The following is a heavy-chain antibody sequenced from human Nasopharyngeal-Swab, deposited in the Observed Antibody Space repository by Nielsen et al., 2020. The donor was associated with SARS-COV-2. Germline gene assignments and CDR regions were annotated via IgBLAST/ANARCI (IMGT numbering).Heavy chain of an antibody. V-gene: IGHV1-46*01. J-gene: IGHJ4*02. CDR2: INPSGGST. Sequence: ASVKVSCKASGYTFTSYYMHWVRQAPGQRLEWMGIINPSGGSTSYAQKFQGRVTMTRDTSTSTVYMELSSLRSEDAAVYYCASGIAAAGGIDYWGQGALVTVSS. CDR3: ASGIAAAGGIDY. CDR1: GYTFTSYY. D-gene: IGHD6-13*01.